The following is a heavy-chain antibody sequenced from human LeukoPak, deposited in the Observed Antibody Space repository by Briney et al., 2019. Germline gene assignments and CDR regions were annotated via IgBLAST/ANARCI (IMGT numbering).Heavy chain of an antibody. CDR3: ARVPEYRDAYIRRTIYYFDY. D-gene: IGHD5-24*01. V-gene: IGHV3-11*06. CDR2: ISSSSIYT. J-gene: IGHJ4*02. Sequence: GWSLRLSCAASGFTFSDYYMSWIRQAPGKGLEWVSNISSSSIYTNYADSVKGRFTIYRDNAKNSLYLQMHSLRAEETAVYYCARVPEYRDAYIRRTIYYFDYWGQGTLVTVSS. CDR1: GFTFSDYY.